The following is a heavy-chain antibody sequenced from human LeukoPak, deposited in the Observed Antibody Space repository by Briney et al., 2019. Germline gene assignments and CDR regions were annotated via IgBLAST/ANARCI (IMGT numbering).Heavy chain of an antibody. CDR2: ISSSGSTL. CDR1: GFTFGSYE. Sequence: GGSLRLSCAASGFTFGSYEMNWVGRAPGRGRGGVSYISSSGSTLYSADLGKGRFTISRDNAKNSLYLQMNSLRAEDTAVYYCARVGVPGYCSSTSCYNPPATRRLWYYYGMDVWGQGTTVTVSS. D-gene: IGHD2-2*02. J-gene: IGHJ6*02. V-gene: IGHV3-48*03. CDR3: ARVGVPGYCSSTSCYNPPATRRLWYYYGMDV.